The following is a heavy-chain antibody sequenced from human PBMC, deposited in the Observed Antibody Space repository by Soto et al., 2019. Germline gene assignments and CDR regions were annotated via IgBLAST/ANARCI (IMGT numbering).Heavy chain of an antibody. Sequence: QVQLQESGPGLVKPSQTLSLTCSVSGASISSGGYYWNWIRQHPGKGLEWIGYIYYSGTTYYNPSLTSRVTISVDTSKNQFSLKLSSVTAAETAVYYCAASCVGCGGFNYYGMDVWGQGTTVTVSS. D-gene: IGHD2-21*01. V-gene: IGHV4-31*03. CDR2: IYYSGTT. J-gene: IGHJ6*02. CDR1: GASISSGGYY. CDR3: AASCVGCGGFNYYGMDV.